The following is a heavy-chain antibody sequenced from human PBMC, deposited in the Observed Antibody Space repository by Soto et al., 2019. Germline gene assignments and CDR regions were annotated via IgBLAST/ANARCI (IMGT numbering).Heavy chain of an antibody. CDR1: GYTFTRYD. CDR3: ASPRELSHYYYGMDV. CDR2: MNPNSGNT. D-gene: IGHD3-16*02. Sequence: ASVKVPCKASGYTFTRYDINWVRQATGQGLEWMGWMNPNSGNTGYAQKFQGRVTMTRNTSISTAYMELSSLRSDDTAVYYCASPRELSHYYYGMDVWGQGTTVTVSS. J-gene: IGHJ6*02. V-gene: IGHV1-8*01.